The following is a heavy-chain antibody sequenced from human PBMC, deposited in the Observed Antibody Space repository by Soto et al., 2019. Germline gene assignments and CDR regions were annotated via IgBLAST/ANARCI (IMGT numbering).Heavy chain of an antibody. D-gene: IGHD3-3*01. V-gene: IGHV4-34*01. J-gene: IGHJ4*02. CDR2: INHSGST. Sequence: SETLSLTCAVYGGSFSGYCWSWIRQPPGKGLEWIGEINHSGSTNYNPSLKSRVTISVDTSKNQFSLKLSSVTAADTAVYYCASRDFWRVSDYWGQGTLVTVSS. CDR3: ASRDFWRVSDY. CDR1: GGSFSGYC.